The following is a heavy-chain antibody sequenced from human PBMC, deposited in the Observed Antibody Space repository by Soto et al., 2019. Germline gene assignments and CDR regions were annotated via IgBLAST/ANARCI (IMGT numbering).Heavy chain of an antibody. CDR3: AKGAEGYVVSPLDY. CDR1: GFTFSDYA. D-gene: IGHD5-12*01. CDR2: ITSSGSST. J-gene: IGHJ4*02. V-gene: IGHV3-23*01. Sequence: EVQLLESGGGFVQPGGSLRLSCAASGFTFSDYAMTWVRQAPGKGLEWVSAITSSGSSTYYAESVKGRFTISRDNSKSTLYRQRNSLRAGARATYYCAKGAEGYVVSPLDYGGQGTLVTVSS.